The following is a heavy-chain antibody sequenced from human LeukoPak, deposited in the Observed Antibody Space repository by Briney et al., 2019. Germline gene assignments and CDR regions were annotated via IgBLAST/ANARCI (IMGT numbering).Heavy chain of an antibody. CDR1: GGTFSSYA. Sequence: ASVKVSCKASGGTFSSYAISWLRQAPGQGLEWMGRIIPILGIANYAQKFQGRVTITADKSTSTAYMELSSLRSEDTAVYYCARSLCSSTSCYLSWFDPWGQGTLVTVSS. J-gene: IGHJ5*02. CDR2: IIPILGIA. CDR3: ARSLCSSTSCYLSWFDP. V-gene: IGHV1-69*04. D-gene: IGHD2-2*01.